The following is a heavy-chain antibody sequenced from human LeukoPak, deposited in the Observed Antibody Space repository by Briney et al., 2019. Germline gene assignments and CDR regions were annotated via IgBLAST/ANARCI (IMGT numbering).Heavy chain of an antibody. D-gene: IGHD1-26*01. CDR3: ARAGSYFLDY. V-gene: IGHV4-4*02. CDR1: GGSISSNW. J-gene: IGHJ4*02. CDR2: VYHSGNT. Sequence: ESGPGLVKPSGTLSLTCAVSGGSISSNWWSWVRQPPGKWLEWIGEVYHSGNTNYNPSLKSRVTMSVDTSKNQFSLKLSSVTAADTAVYYCARAGSYFLDYWGQGTLVIVSS.